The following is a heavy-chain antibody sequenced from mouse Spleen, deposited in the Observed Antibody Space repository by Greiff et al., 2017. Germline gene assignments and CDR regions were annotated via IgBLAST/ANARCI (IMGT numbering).Heavy chain of an antibody. CDR1: GFSLTSYG. CDR2: IWSGGST. Sequence: VQLQESGPGLVQPSQSLSITCPVSGFSLTSYGVHWVRQSPGKGLEWLGVIWSGGSTDYNAAFISRLSISKDNSKSQVFFKMNSLQADDTAIYYCASELGPSAMDYWGQGTSVTVSS. D-gene: IGHD4-1*01. V-gene: IGHV2-2*01. J-gene: IGHJ4*01. CDR3: ASELGPSAMDY.